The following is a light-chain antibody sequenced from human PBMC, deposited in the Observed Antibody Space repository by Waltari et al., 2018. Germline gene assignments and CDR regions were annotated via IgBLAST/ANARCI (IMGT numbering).Light chain of an antibody. V-gene: IGKV3-11*01. J-gene: IGKJ3*01. CDR3: QQRNNWPPFT. CDR1: QSISSF. Sequence: EIVLTQSPATLSLSPGETATLSCRASQSISSFLAWYQQKPGQPPRLIIYDASIRATAIPPRFSGSGSGTDFTLTISNLEPEDFAVYYCQQRNNWPPFTFGPGTTVDLK. CDR2: DAS.